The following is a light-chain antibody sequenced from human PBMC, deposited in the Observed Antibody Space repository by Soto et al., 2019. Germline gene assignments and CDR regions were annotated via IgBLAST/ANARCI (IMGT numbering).Light chain of an antibody. Sequence: EIVMTQSPATLSVSPGERATLSCRASQSVSSNLAWYQQKPGQAPRLLIYGASTRATGIPARFSGSVSATESTVTISSLQAEYCAVYYCQQYKNWPPYTFGQGTKLEIK. CDR3: QQYKNWPPYT. CDR2: GAS. J-gene: IGKJ2*01. CDR1: QSVSSN. V-gene: IGKV3-15*01.